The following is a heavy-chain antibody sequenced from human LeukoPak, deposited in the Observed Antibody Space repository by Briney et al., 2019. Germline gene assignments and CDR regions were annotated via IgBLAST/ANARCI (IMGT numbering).Heavy chain of an antibody. Sequence: GGSLRLSCAASGFTFSSYAMSWVRQAPGKGLEWVSAISGSGGSTYYADSVKGRFTISRDNSKNTLYLQMNSLRAEDTAVYHCAKSNVDSLAGTNWFDPWGQGTLVTVSS. J-gene: IGHJ5*02. CDR2: ISGSGGST. D-gene: IGHD1-7*01. CDR3: AKSNVDSLAGTNWFDP. CDR1: GFTFSSYA. V-gene: IGHV3-23*01.